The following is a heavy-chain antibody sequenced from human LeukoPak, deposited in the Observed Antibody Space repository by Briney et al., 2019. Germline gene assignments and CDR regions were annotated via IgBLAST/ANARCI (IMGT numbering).Heavy chain of an antibody. CDR3: ARDFADGYNLDLDY. V-gene: IGHV4-59*01. CDR1: GGSTSGYY. CDR2: IYYSGST. D-gene: IGHD5-24*01. J-gene: IGHJ4*02. Sequence: PSETLSLTCTVSGGSTSGYYWSWIRQPPGKGLEWVGYIYYSGSTNYNPSLKSRVTISVDTSKNQFSLKLSSVTAADTAVYYCARDFADGYNLDLDYWGQGTLVTVSS.